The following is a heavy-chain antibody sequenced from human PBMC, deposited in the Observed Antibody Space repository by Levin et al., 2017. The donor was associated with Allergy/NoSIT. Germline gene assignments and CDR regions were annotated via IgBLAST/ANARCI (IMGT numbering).Heavy chain of an antibody. J-gene: IGHJ4*02. CDR2: TRNKANSYTT. D-gene: IGHD3-10*01. Sequence: PGGSLRLSCAASGFTFSDHYMDWVRQAPGKGLEWVGRTRNKANSYTTEYAASVKGRFTISRDDSKNSLYLQMNSLKTEDTAVYYCAREIEGRGGVLWVGELVPLYYFDYWGQGTLVTVSS. CDR3: AREIEGRGGVLWVGELVPLYYFDY. CDR1: GFTFSDHY. V-gene: IGHV3-72*01.